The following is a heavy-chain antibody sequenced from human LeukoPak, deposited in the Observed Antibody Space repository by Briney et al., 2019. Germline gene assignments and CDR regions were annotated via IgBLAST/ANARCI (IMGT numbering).Heavy chain of an antibody. V-gene: IGHV3-23*01. J-gene: IGHJ4*02. CDR1: GFTFSSYA. CDR3: AKGSGYCSGGSCYLFDY. CDR2: ISGSGGST. D-gene: IGHD2-15*01. Sequence: PGGSLRLSCAASGFTFSSYAMSWVRQAPGKGLEWVSAISGSGGSTYYADSVKGRFTISRDNSKNTLYLQMNSLRAEDTAVYYCAKGSGYCSGGSCYLFDYWGQGTLVTVSS.